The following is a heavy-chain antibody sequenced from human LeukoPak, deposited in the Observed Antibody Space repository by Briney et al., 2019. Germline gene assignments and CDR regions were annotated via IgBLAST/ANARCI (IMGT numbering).Heavy chain of an antibody. V-gene: IGHV3-48*03. CDR2: ISSSGSTI. CDR3: ARGVNDAFDI. Sequence: GGSLRLSCAASGFTFSSYEMNWVRQAPGKGLEWVSYISSSGSTIYYADSVKGRFTISSDNAKNSLYLQMNSLRAEDTAVYYCARGVNDAFDIWGQGTMVTVSS. J-gene: IGHJ3*02. CDR1: GFTFSSYE.